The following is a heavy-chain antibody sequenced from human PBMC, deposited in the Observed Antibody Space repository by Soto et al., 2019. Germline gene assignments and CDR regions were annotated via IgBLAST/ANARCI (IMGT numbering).Heavy chain of an antibody. CDR3: AKARFTVTYYFDY. CDR1: GFTFSSYA. Sequence: GGSLRLSCAASGFTFSSYAMSWVRQAPGKGLEWVSALSGSGGSTYYADSVKGRFTISRDNSKNTLYLQMSSLRAEDTAVYYCAKARFTVTYYFDYWGQGTLVTVSS. J-gene: IGHJ4*02. D-gene: IGHD4-17*01. CDR2: LSGSGGST. V-gene: IGHV3-23*01.